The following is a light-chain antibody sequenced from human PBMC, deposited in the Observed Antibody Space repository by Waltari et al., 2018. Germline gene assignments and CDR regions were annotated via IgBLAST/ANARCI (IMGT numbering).Light chain of an antibody. CDR3: QVWDDTTNSGV. CDR1: NIERKN. V-gene: IGLV3-21*04. Sequence: YVLTQPPSVSVAPGKTATLTCGGENIERKNVNWYQQKPGRAPLLVLFYDTDRPAGIPDRFSGSNAGNTATLTISWVEAGDEADYHCQVWDDTTNSGVFGGGTRLTVL. J-gene: IGLJ3*02. CDR2: YDT.